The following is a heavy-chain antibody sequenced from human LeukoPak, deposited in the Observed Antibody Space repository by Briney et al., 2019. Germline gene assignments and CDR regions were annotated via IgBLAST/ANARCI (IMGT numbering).Heavy chain of an antibody. CDR2: ISTSSSYI. CDR1: GFTFSSYS. D-gene: IGHD2-2*02. J-gene: IGHJ4*02. Sequence: PGGSLRLSCAASGFTFSSYSMNWVRQAPGKGLEWVSSISTSSSYINYADSVKGRFTISRDNAKNSLYLQMNSLRAEDTAVYYCARGVPATAIQPLDYWGQGTLVTVSP. V-gene: IGHV3-21*01. CDR3: ARGVPATAIQPLDY.